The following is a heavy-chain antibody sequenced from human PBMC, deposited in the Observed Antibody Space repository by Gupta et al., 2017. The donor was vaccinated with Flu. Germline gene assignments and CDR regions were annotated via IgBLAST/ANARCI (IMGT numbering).Heavy chain of an antibody. CDR3: ARVAGYCSSTSCYNAFDI. J-gene: IGHJ3*02. D-gene: IGHD2-2*02. CDR2: MNPNSGNT. Sequence: QVQLVQSGAEVKKPGASVKVSCKASGYTFTSYDINWVRPATGQGLEWMGWMNPNSGNTGYAQKFQGRVTMTRNTSISTAYMELSSLRSEDTAVYYCARVAGYCSSTSCYNAFDIWGQGTMVTVSS. V-gene: IGHV1-8*01. CDR1: GYTFTSYD.